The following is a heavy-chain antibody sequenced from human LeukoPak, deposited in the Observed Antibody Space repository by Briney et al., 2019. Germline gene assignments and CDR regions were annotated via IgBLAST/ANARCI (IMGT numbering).Heavy chain of an antibody. CDR1: GYTFTSYD. CDR2: MNPNSGNT. D-gene: IGHD2-2*01. CDR3: ARGATSSIVVVPATMERFDWFDP. J-gene: IGHJ5*02. V-gene: IGHV1-8*01. Sequence: ASVKVSCKASGYTFTSYDINWVRQATGQGLEWMGCMNPNSGNTGYAQKFQGRVTMTRNTSISTAYMELSSLRSEDTAVYYCARGATSSIVVVPATMERFDWFDPWGQGTLVTVSS.